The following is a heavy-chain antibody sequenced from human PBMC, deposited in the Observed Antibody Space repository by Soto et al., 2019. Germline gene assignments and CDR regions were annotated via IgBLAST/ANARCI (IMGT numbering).Heavy chain of an antibody. CDR3: ARVASSCSSTSCYVDY. D-gene: IGHD2-2*01. CDR2: ISSSSSYI. CDR1: GFTFSSYS. Sequence: TGGSLRLSCAASGFTFSSYSMNWVRQAPGKGLEWVSSISSSSSYIYYADSVKGRFTISRDNAKNSLYLQMNSLRAEDTAVYYCARVASSCSSTSCYVDYWGQGTLVTVSS. V-gene: IGHV3-21*01. J-gene: IGHJ4*02.